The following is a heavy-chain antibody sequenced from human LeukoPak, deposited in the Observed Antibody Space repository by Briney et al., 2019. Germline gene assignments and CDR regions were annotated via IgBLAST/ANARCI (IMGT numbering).Heavy chain of an antibody. CDR1: GFTFSSYA. J-gene: IGHJ6*02. CDR3: ANGPVATDSTYYGMDV. V-gene: IGHV3-23*01. D-gene: IGHD5-12*01. Sequence: PGGSLRLSCAASGFTFSSYAMSWXXXXXXXXXXXXXXXSGSGGSTYYADSVKGRFAISRDNSKNTLYLQMNSLRAEDTAVYYCANGPVATDSTYYGMDVWGQGTTVTVSS. CDR2: XSGSGGST.